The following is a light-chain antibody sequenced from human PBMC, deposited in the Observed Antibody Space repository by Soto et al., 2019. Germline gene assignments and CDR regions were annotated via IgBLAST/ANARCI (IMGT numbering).Light chain of an antibody. Sequence: EIMMTQSPATLSVSPGERATLSCRASQSVSSNLAWYQQKPGQAPRLLMYGISTRATGIPARFSGIGSGTEFTLTISSLQSEDVAIYYCQQHNNWPLTFGGGTKVEIK. CDR3: QQHNNWPLT. V-gene: IGKV3-15*01. CDR1: QSVSSN. J-gene: IGKJ4*01. CDR2: GIS.